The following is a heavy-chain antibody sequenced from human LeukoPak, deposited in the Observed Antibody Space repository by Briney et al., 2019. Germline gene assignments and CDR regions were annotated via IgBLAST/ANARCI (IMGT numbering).Heavy chain of an antibody. CDR1: GGSISSGDYY. Sequence: SQTLSLTCTVSGGSISSGDYYWSWIRQPPGKGLEWIGYIYYSGSTYYNPSLKSRVTISVDTSKNQSSLKLSSVTAADTAVYYCARSQSVVSDAFDIRGQGTMVTVSS. J-gene: IGHJ3*02. D-gene: IGHD2-2*01. CDR2: IYYSGST. V-gene: IGHV4-30-4*01. CDR3: ARSQSVVSDAFDI.